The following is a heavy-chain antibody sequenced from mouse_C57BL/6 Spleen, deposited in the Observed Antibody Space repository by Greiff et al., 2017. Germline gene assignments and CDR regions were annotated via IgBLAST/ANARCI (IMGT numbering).Heavy chain of an antibody. V-gene: IGHV1-5*01. CDR2: IYPGNSDT. Sequence: VQLQQSGTVLARPGASVKMSCKTSGYTFTSYWMHWVKQRPGPGLEWIGAIYPGNSDTSYNQKFKGKAKLTAVTSASTAYMELSSLTNEDSAVYYCTRSLITTAGGFAYWGQGTLVTVSA. CDR3: TRSLITTAGGFAY. D-gene: IGHD1-1*01. J-gene: IGHJ3*01. CDR1: GYTFTSYW.